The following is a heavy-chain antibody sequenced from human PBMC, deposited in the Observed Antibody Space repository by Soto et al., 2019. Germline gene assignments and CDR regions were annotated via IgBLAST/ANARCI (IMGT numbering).Heavy chain of an antibody. CDR2: IKQDGSEK. V-gene: IGHV3-7*03. CDR3: AKDAARLLWFGELLTFDP. CDR1: GFTFSSYW. J-gene: IGHJ5*02. Sequence: EVQLVESGGGLVQPGGSLRLSCAASGFTFSSYWMSWVRQAPGKGLEWVANIKQDGSEKYYVDSVKGRFTISRDNAKNSLYLQMNSLRAEDTAVYYCAKDAARLLWFGELLTFDPWGQGTLVTVSS. D-gene: IGHD3-10*01.